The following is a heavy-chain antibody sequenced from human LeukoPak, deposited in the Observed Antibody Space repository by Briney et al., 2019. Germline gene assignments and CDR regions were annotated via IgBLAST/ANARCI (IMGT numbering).Heavy chain of an antibody. J-gene: IGHJ4*02. D-gene: IGHD3-22*01. V-gene: IGHV3-21*01. CDR1: GFRFDTHD. CDR3: ARDSRKAGYYSEF. CDR2: ISRTSTYI. Sequence: GGALKLSLSASGFRFDTHDLIWGRPGPGEGVGGVAYISRTSTYIYYEDSVKGRFTISRDNAKNLVHLQMNSLRAEDTAVYFCARDSRKAGYYSEFWGQGTVVTVSS.